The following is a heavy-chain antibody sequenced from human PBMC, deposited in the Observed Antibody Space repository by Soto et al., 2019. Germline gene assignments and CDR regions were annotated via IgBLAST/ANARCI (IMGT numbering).Heavy chain of an antibody. V-gene: IGHV3-23*01. CDR3: GKALQGNVDTAMVGLN. Sequence: EVELLESGGGLVQPGGSLRLSCAASGFTFSNYAMSWVRQAPGKGLEWVSDISGSGGTIYYADSVKGRFTISRDNSKNTLYLQMNSLRAEDTAIYYCGKALQGNVDTAMVGLNWGQGTLVTVSS. D-gene: IGHD5-18*01. J-gene: IGHJ4*02. CDR1: GFTFSNYA. CDR2: ISGSGGTI.